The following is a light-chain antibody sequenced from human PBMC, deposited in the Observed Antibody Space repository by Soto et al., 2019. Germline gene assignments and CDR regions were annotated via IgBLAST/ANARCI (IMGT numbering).Light chain of an antibody. CDR2: GAS. CDR3: QQYNNWPFT. CDR1: QSVSSN. Sequence: EIVMTQSPATLSVSPGERATLSCRASQSVSSNLAWYQQKPGQAPRLLIYGASTRATGIPARFSGSGSGTEFTLTIRRLQSGDFAVYYCQQYNNWPFTFGPGTKVDIK. J-gene: IGKJ3*01. V-gene: IGKV3-15*01.